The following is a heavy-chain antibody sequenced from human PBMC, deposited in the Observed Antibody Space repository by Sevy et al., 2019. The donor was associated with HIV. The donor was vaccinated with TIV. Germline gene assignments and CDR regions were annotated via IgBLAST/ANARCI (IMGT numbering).Heavy chain of an antibody. V-gene: IGHV3-48*01. Sequence: GGSLRLSCAASGFTFSSYSMNWVRQAPGKGLEWVSYISSSSSTIYYADSVKGRFTISRDNAKYSLYLQMNSLRAEDTAVYYCARDLAPSGYDFWSGYNVYYYYYYGMDVWGQGTTVTVSS. CDR3: ARDLAPSGYDFWSGYNVYYYYYYGMDV. CDR2: ISSSSSTI. CDR1: GFTFSSYS. J-gene: IGHJ6*02. D-gene: IGHD3-3*01.